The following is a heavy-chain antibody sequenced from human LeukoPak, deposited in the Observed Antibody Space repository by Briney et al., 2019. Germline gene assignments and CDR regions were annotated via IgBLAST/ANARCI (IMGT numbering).Heavy chain of an antibody. CDR1: GFTVSSNY. CDR3: AREVLWFGELSDAFDI. CDR2: IYSGGST. D-gene: IGHD3-10*01. Sequence: GGSLRLSCAASGFTVSSNYMSWVRPAPGKGLEWVSVIYSGGSTYYADSVKGRFTISRDNSKNTLYLQMNSLRAEDTAVYYCAREVLWFGELSDAFDIWGQGTMVTVSS. J-gene: IGHJ3*02. V-gene: IGHV3-53*01.